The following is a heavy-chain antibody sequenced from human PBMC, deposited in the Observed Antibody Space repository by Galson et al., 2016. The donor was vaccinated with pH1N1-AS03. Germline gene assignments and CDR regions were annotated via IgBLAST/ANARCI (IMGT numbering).Heavy chain of an antibody. Sequence: SETLSLTCAVSGYSISSGYYWGWIRQPPGKGLEWIGSIYHSGSTYYNPSLMSRVTISVDTSKNRFSLKVTSVTAADTAVYYCARVGKYFDFWGGDSDFDYWGQGTLVTVSS. CDR2: IYHSGST. D-gene: IGHD3-3*01. CDR1: GYSISSGYY. V-gene: IGHV4-38-2*01. CDR3: ARVGKYFDFWGGDSDFDY. J-gene: IGHJ4*02.